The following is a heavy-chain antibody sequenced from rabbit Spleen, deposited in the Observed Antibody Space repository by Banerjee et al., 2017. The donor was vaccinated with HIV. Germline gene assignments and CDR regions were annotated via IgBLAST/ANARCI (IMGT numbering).Heavy chain of an antibody. CDR3: ARDAGTYDYIDGYFNL. V-gene: IGHV1S47*01. J-gene: IGHJ4*01. CDR1: GFVFSGYW. CDR2: IYTSTSST. D-gene: IGHD4-2*01. Sequence: QEQLVESRGGLVQPGGSLTLSCKASGFVFSGYWMHWVRQAPGKGLEWIGCIYTSTSSTYYANSVKGRFTISSDNAQNTVSLQMNSLTAADTATYFCARDAGTYDYIDGYFNLWGPGTLVTVS.